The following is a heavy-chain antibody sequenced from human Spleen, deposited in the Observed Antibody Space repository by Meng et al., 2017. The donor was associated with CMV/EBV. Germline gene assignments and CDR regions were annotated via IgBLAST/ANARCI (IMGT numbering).Heavy chain of an antibody. Sequence: GGSLRLSCAASGFAFSSYWMHWVRQAPGKGLVWVSRIDGDGSGTTYADFVKGRFTVSRDNAKNSLYLQMNSLRAEDTAVYYCARAYDFWSGYAALGPGRMDVWGQGTTVTVSS. J-gene: IGHJ6*02. D-gene: IGHD3-3*01. CDR2: IDGDGSGT. CDR1: GFAFSSYW. V-gene: IGHV3-74*01. CDR3: ARAYDFWSGYAALGPGRMDV.